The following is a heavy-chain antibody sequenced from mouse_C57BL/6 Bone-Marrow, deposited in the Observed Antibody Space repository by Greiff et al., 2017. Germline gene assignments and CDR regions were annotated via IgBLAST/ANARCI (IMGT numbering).Heavy chain of an antibody. CDR1: GFTFSSYG. CDR3: ARRMVKRAMDY. Sequence: EVQRVESGGDLVKPGGSLKLSCAASGFTFSSYGMSWVRQTPDKRLEWVATISSGGSYTYYPDSVKGRFTISRDNAKNTLYLQMSSLKSEDTAMYYCARRMVKRAMDYWGQGTSVTVSS. D-gene: IGHD2-10*02. CDR2: ISSGGSYT. V-gene: IGHV5-6*01. J-gene: IGHJ4*01.